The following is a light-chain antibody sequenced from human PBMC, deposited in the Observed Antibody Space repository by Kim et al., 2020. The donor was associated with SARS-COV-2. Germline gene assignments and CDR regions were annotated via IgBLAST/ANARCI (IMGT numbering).Light chain of an antibody. CDR3: QLYNSASWT. J-gene: IGKJ1*01. CDR2: AAF. V-gene: IGKV1-27*01. CDR1: QGIINF. Sequence: GDSVTIIFRPSQGIINFLAWYQPKLWNVPQLLIYAAFALHQGVPSRFSGRGSDRAFTLTTGSLQPVDVGTYYCQLYNSASWTFGQG.